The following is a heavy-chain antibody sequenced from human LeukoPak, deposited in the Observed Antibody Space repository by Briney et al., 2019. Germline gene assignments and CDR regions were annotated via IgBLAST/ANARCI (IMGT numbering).Heavy chain of an antibody. Sequence: GGSLRLSCAASGFTFSNYYMSWIRQAPGKRPEWVSYINPGGTDTYYADSVKGRFTISRDNAKNSLYLQMNSLRAEDTAVYYCARGHYGMDVWGPGTTVTVSS. J-gene: IGHJ6*02. CDR1: GFTFSNYY. CDR3: ARGHYGMDV. CDR2: INPGGTDT. V-gene: IGHV3-11*05.